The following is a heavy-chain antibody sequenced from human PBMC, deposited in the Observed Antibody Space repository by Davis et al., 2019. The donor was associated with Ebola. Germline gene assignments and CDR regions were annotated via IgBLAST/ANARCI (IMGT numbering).Heavy chain of an antibody. CDR1: GGSFSGYY. D-gene: IGHD3-3*01. Sequence: PSETLSLTCAVYGGSFSGYYWAWIRQPPGKGLEWIGTMYYGGRTYYNPSLKSRVITSVDTSKNQFSLKLSSVTAADTAVYYCARHLNDFWSAGGMDVWGKGTTVTVSS. J-gene: IGHJ6*04. CDR3: ARHLNDFWSAGGMDV. CDR2: MYYGGRT. V-gene: IGHV4-34*01.